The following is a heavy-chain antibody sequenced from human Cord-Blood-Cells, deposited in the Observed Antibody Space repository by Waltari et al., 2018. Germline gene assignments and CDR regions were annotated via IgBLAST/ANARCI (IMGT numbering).Heavy chain of an antibody. CDR2: TYYRTKWYN. Sequence: QVQLQQSGPGLVKPSQTLPLTCAISGDSVSSNSAAWNWIRQSPSRGLEWLGRTYYRTKWYNKYAGSVKSRITINPDTSKNQFSRQLNAGTPEDTAVYYCARSAIGGKCPGRYFDLWGRGTLVTVSS. J-gene: IGHJ2*01. D-gene: IGHD3-10*02. CDR3: ARSAIGGKCPGRYFDL. V-gene: IGHV6-1*01. CDR1: GDSVSSNSAA.